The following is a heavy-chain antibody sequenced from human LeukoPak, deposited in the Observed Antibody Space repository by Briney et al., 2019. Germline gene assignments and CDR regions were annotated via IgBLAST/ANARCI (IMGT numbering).Heavy chain of an antibody. CDR2: IYYSGST. CDR3: ASLLTYFDY. J-gene: IGHJ4*02. CDR1: GGSISSYY. V-gene: IGHV4-59*01. Sequence: SETLSLTCTVSGGSISSYYWSWIRQPPGKGLEWIGYIYYSGSTNYNPSLKSRVTISVHTSKNQFSLKLSSVTAADTAVYYCASLLTYFDYWGQGTLVTVSS.